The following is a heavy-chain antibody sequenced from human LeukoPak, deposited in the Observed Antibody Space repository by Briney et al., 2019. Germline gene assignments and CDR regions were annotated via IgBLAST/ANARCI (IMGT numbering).Heavy chain of an antibody. CDR3: VRSSGRYSNL. CDR2: ISAYDGKT. D-gene: IGHD1-26*01. Sequence: ASVQVSCKASGYTFTDYGVSWVRQAPGQGLEWMGWISAYDGKTKFDPKVQDRVTLTIHTSATTAFMDLRSLRFDDTAVYYCVRSSGRYSNLWGQGTLVIVSS. J-gene: IGHJ5*02. CDR1: GYTFTDYG. V-gene: IGHV1-18*01.